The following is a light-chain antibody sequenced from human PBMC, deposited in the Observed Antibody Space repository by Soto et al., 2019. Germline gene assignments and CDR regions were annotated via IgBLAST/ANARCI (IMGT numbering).Light chain of an antibody. V-gene: IGLV2-14*01. CDR2: EVS. J-gene: IGLJ1*01. CDR1: SSDVGAYNY. CDR3: SSLTTSFTYV. Sequence: QSALTQPASVSGSPGQSVAISCTGTSSDVGAYNYISWYQQHPGKAPKLLLSEVSNRPSGVSDRFSGSKSGNTASLTISGLQAEDEVDYYCSSLTTSFTYVFGTGTKVTVL.